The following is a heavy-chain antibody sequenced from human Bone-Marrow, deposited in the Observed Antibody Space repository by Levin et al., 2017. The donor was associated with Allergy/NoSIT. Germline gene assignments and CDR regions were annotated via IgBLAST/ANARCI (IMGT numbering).Heavy chain of an antibody. D-gene: IGHD4-17*01. CDR1: GFTFGNYW. Sequence: GGSLRLSCAASGFTFGNYWMHWVRQAPGKGLVWVSRMNGDGSATDYADSVKGRFTISRDNAKNTLYSQMNSLRAEDTAVYYCARGRYGDGGFDYWGQGTLVTVSS. V-gene: IGHV3-74*01. CDR3: ARGRYGDGGFDY. J-gene: IGHJ4*02. CDR2: MNGDGSAT.